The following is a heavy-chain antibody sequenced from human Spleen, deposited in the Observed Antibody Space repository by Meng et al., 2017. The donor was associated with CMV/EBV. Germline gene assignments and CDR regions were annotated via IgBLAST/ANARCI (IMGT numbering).Heavy chain of an antibody. Sequence: SLKISCAASGFTFDDYGMHWVRQGPGKGLEWVSGVSWNSDHIVYADSVKGRFTISRDNAKNSLYLQMNSLRPEDTALYYCAKGTLYRTACHIHQNAFDIWGQGTMVTVSS. V-gene: IGHV3-9*01. CDR2: VSWNSDHI. CDR3: AKGTLYRTACHIHQNAFDI. J-gene: IGHJ3*02. D-gene: IGHD2-2*02. CDR1: GFTFDDYG.